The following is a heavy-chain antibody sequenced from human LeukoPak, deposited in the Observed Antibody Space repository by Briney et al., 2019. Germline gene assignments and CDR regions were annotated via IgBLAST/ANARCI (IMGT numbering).Heavy chain of an antibody. CDR2: ISSSSSTI. J-gene: IGHJ4*02. CDR3: ARAGDGYNPDY. V-gene: IGHV3-48*01. CDR1: GFTFSSYS. Sequence: PGGCLRLSCAASGFTFSSYSMNWVRQAPGKGLEWVSYISSSSSTIYYADSVKGRFTISRDNVKDSLYLQMNSLRAEDTAVYYCARAGDGYNPDYWGQGTLVTVSS. D-gene: IGHD5-24*01.